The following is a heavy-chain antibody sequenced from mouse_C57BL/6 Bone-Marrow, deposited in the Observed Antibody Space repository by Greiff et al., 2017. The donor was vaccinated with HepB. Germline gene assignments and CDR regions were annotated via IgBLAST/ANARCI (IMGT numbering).Heavy chain of an antibody. CDR3: ARDDGSILYAMDY. J-gene: IGHJ4*01. D-gene: IGHD1-1*01. CDR1: GYTFTSYW. Sequence: QVQLQQSGTELVKPGASVKLSCKASGYTFTSYWMHWVKQRPGQGLEWIGNINPSNGGTNYNEKFKSKATLTVDKSSSTAYMQLSSLTSEDSAVYYCARDDGSILYAMDYWGQGTSVTVSS. CDR2: INPSNGGT. V-gene: IGHV1-53*01.